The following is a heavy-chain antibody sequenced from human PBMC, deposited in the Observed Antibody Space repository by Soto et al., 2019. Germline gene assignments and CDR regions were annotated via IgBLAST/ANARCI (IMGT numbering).Heavy chain of an antibody. J-gene: IGHJ4*02. Sequence: GASVKVSCKASGYTFTSYAMHWVRQAPGQRLEWMGWINAGNGNTKYSQKFQGRVTITRDTSARTAYMELSSLRSEDTAVYYCARSPGYQMAKGKYRGQGNMVTVYS. CDR1: GYTFTSYA. D-gene: IGHD2-2*01. CDR3: ARSPGYQMAKGKY. V-gene: IGHV1-3*01. CDR2: INAGNGNT.